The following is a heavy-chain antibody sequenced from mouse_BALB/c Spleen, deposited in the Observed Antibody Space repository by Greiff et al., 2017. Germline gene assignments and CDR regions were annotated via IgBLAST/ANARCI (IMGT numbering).Heavy chain of an antibody. CDR3: ARGGGGYAMDY. CDR2: IDPSDSET. Sequence: QVQLQQPGAELVKPGAPVKLSCKASGYTFTSYWMNWVKQRPGRGLEWIGRIDPSDSETHYNQKFKDKATLTVDKSSSTAYIQLSSLTSEDSAVYYCARGGGGYAMDYWGQGTSVTVSS. CDR1: GYTFTSYW. V-gene: IGHV1-69*02. D-gene: IGHD6-1*01. J-gene: IGHJ4*01.